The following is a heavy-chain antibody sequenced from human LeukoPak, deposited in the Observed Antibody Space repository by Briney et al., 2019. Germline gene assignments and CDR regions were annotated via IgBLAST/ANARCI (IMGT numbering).Heavy chain of an antibody. D-gene: IGHD2-21*01. CDR2: INQDGNSQ. J-gene: IGHJ4*02. CDR3: ARSLWPEDY. CDR1: GFAFSSYC. V-gene: IGHV3-7*01. Sequence: GGSLRLSCEASGFAFSSYCASWVRQAPGKGLEWVANINQDGNSQNYVDSVRGRFTISKDDAKNSVYLQMNSLRAEDTAVYYCARSLWPEDYWGQGNLVTVSS.